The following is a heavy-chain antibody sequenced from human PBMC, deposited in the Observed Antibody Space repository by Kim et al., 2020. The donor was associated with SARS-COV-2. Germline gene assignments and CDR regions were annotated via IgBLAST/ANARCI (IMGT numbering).Heavy chain of an antibody. Sequence: VGSLRLSCAASGFTFSAYSINWVRQAPGKGLEWVAYVSENGGDTKYADSVKGRFIVSRDNVKNSLYLEMNSLRVEDTAMYHCARDPRWGSTHGDHWGLGT. CDR1: GFTFSAYS. V-gene: IGHV3-48*01. J-gene: IGHJ4*02. CDR2: VSENGGDT. CDR3: ARDPRWGSTHGDH. D-gene: IGHD2-2*01.